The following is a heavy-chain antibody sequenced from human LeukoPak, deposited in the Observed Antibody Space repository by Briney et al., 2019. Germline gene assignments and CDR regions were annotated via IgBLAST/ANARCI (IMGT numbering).Heavy chain of an antibody. CDR1: GGSISSSSYY. D-gene: IGHD1-14*01. J-gene: IGHJ4*02. CDR2: IYYSGST. V-gene: IGHV4-39*07. CDR3: ARGSVAPITVLTWGAPHFDY. Sequence: SETLSLTCTVSGGSISSSSYYWGWIRQPPGKGLEWIGSIYYSGSTNYNPSLKSRVTITVDTSKNQFSLKLSSVTAADTAVYYCARGSVAPITVLTWGAPHFDYWGQGTLVTVSS.